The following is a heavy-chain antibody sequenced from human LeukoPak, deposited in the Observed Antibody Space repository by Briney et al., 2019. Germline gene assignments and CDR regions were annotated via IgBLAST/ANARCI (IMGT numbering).Heavy chain of an antibody. V-gene: IGHV3-23*01. CDR3: AKDQGGDILTGWLAYDAFDI. J-gene: IGHJ3*02. D-gene: IGHD3-9*01. Sequence: PGGSLRLSCAASGFTFSSYAMSWVRQAPGKGLEWVSAISGSGGSTYYADSVEGRFTISRDNSKNTLYLQMNSLRAEDTAVYYCAKDQGGDILTGWLAYDAFDIWGQGTMVTVSS. CDR2: ISGSGGST. CDR1: GFTFSSYA.